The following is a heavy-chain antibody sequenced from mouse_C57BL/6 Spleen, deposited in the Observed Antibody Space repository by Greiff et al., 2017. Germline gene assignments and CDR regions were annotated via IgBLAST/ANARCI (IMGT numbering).Heavy chain of an antibody. Sequence: DVKLQESGPGLVKPSQSLSLTCSVTGYSITSGYYWNWIRQFPGNKLEWMGYISYDGSNNYNPSLKNRISITRDTSKNQFFLKLNSVTTEDTATYYCARDHYGYDGTTLFAYWGQGTLVTVSA. V-gene: IGHV3-6*01. J-gene: IGHJ3*01. CDR3: ARDHYGYDGTTLFAY. CDR1: GYSITSGYY. D-gene: IGHD2-2*01. CDR2: ISYDGSN.